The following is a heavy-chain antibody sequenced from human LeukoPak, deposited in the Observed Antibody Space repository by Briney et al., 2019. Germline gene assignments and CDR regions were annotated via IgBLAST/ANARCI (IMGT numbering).Heavy chain of an antibody. V-gene: IGHV3-7*04. CDR2: INQFGSGE. CDR3: ARGRGYYEVYAYDL. J-gene: IGHJ3*01. Sequence: PPGGSLSLSCAASGFSFSNHWMSWVRQAPGKGLEWVANINQFGSGEYYVDSVKGRFTISRDDAKYSVFLQMNSLRVEDTAMYYCARGRGYYEVYAYDLWGQGTMVTVSS. D-gene: IGHD3-22*01. CDR1: GFSFSNHW.